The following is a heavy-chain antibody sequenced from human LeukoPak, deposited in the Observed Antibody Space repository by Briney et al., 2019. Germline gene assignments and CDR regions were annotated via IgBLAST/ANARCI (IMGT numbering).Heavy chain of an antibody. CDR1: GGSFSGYY. Sequence: SETLSLTCAVYGGSFSGYYWSWIRQPPGKGLGWIGEINHSGSTNYNPSLKSRVTISVDTSKNQFSLKLSSVTAADTAVYYCARGPRSSSSWYLPPLRYGMDVWGQGTTVTVSS. J-gene: IGHJ6*02. CDR2: INHSGST. V-gene: IGHV4-34*01. CDR3: ARGPRSSSSWYLPPLRYGMDV. D-gene: IGHD6-13*01.